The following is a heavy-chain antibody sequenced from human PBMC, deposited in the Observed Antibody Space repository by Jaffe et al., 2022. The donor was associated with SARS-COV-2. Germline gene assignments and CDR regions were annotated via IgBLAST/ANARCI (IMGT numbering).Heavy chain of an antibody. Sequence: EVQLVESGGGVVQPGGSLRLSCAASGFTFDDYAMHWVRQAPGKGLEWVSLISGDGGSTYYADSVKGRFTISRDNSKNSLYLQMNSLRTEDTALYYCAKDWRSSPYYGMDVWGQGTTVTVSS. CDR3: AKDWRSSPYYGMDV. V-gene: IGHV3-43*02. CDR2: ISGDGGST. D-gene: IGHD1-26*01. J-gene: IGHJ6*02. CDR1: GFTFDDYA.